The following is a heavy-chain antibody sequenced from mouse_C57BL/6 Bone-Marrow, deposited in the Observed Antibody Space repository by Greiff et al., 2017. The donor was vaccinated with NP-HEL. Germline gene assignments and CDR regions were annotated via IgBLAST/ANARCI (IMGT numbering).Heavy chain of an antibody. D-gene: IGHD2-4*01. V-gene: IGHV1-55*01. CDR1: GYTFTSYW. CDR2: IYPGSGST. J-gene: IGHJ2*01. CDR3: AREGLRPYYFDY. Sequence: QVHVKQPGAELVKPGASAKMSCKASGYTFTSYWITWVKQRPGQGLEWIGDIYPGSGSTNYNEKFKSKATLTVETSSSTAYMQLSSLTSEDSAVYYCAREGLRPYYFDYWGQGTTLTVSS.